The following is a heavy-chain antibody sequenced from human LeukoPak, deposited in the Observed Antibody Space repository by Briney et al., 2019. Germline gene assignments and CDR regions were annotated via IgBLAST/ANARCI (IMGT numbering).Heavy chain of an antibody. D-gene: IGHD6-13*01. CDR3: AKARIAGPFNWFDP. J-gene: IGHJ5*02. CDR2: INSDGSST. CDR1: GGSISGSSYY. V-gene: IGHV3-74*01. Sequence: ETLSLTCTVSGGSISGSSYYWGWVRQAPGKGLVWVSRINSDGSSTSYADSVKGRFTISRDNSKNTLYLQMNSLRAEDTAVYYCAKARIAGPFNWFDPWGQGTLVTVSS.